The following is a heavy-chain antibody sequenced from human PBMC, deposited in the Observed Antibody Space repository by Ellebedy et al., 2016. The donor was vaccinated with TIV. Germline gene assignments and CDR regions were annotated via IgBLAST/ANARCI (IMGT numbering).Heavy chain of an antibody. V-gene: IGHV3-23*01. Sequence: GESLKISCTASGFTFSSYAMSWVRQAPGKGLEWVSAISGSGGSTDYADSVRGRFTISRDNAKNSLYLQMNSLRDEDTAVYYCARKGTSMVRGVTRPAEYYYYGMDVWGQGTTVTVSS. CDR3: ARKGTSMVRGVTRPAEYYYYGMDV. CDR2: ISGSGGST. J-gene: IGHJ6*02. CDR1: GFTFSSYA. D-gene: IGHD3-10*01.